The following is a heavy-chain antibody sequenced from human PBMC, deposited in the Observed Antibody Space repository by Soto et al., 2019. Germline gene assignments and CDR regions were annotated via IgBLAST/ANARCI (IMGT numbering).Heavy chain of an antibody. V-gene: IGHV2-5*02. Sequence: QITLKESGPTLVRPPQTLTLTCTFSGFSLTSGVGVGWIRQPPGKALEWLALIYWDDDKRYSPSLKNRLTITKXTXXXQXXLTMTNVGPVDTATYFCAHIDPKIVTVGAHGGFDYWGQGTLVTVSS. J-gene: IGHJ4*02. CDR1: GFSLTSGVG. CDR3: AHIDPKIVTVGAHGGFDY. D-gene: IGHD2-21*02. CDR2: IYWDDDK.